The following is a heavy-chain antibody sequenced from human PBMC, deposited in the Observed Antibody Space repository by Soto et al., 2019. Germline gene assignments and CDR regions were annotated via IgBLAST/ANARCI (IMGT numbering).Heavy chain of an antibody. V-gene: IGHV3-43D*04. CDR2: INSDGTDS. J-gene: IGHJ4*02. D-gene: IGHD3-22*01. CDR1: GFDFEDFS. Sequence: GGSLRLSCAAAGFDFEDFSMHWVRQAPGKGLGWVSLINSDGTDSYYMDSVRGRFTISRDNGKNSLYLQMDRLRPEENAFYFCAKALYYYDSSPLDHWGQGTLVTVSP. CDR3: AKALYYYDSSPLDH.